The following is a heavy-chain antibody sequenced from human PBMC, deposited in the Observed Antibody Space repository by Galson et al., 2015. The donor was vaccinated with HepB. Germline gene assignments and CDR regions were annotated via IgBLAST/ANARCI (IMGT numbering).Heavy chain of an antibody. J-gene: IGHJ4*02. CDR3: ATTSRDEFWSGYFDY. Sequence: SVKVSCKVSGYTLTELYMHWVRQAPGKGLEWMGGFDPEDGETIYAQKFQGRVTMTEETYTDTAYMELSSLRSEDTAVYFCATTSRDEFWSGYFDYCGQGTLVTVSS. D-gene: IGHD3-3*01. CDR2: FDPEDGET. CDR1: GYTLTELY. V-gene: IGHV1-24*01.